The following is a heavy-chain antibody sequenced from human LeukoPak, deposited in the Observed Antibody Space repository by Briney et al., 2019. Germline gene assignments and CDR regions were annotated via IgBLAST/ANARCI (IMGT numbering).Heavy chain of an antibody. CDR1: GGSISSYY. Sequence: NPSETLSLTCTVSGGSISSYYWSWIRQPPGKGLEWIGRIYTSGSTNYNPSLKSRVTMSVDTSKIRFSLKLSSVTAADTAVYYCARGWGYQLPVWGQGTLVTVSS. CDR2: IYTSGST. V-gene: IGHV4-4*07. J-gene: IGHJ4*02. CDR3: ARGWGYQLPV. D-gene: IGHD2-2*01.